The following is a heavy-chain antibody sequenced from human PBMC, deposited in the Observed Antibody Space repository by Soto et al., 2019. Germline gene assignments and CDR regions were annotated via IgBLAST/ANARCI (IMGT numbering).Heavy chain of an antibody. Sequence: QVQLQESGPGLVKPSGTLSLTCAVSGASISTNYWWSWVRQSPGKGLEWIGEIHHSGSTNYNPSVKGRGTISVDKSKNQFSLKLSSVTAADTAVYHCVRESYSDGIGYYALDNWGQGTLLTVSS. CDR1: GASISTNYW. CDR2: IHHSGST. V-gene: IGHV4-4*02. J-gene: IGHJ4*02. CDR3: VRESYSDGIGYYALDN. D-gene: IGHD3-22*01.